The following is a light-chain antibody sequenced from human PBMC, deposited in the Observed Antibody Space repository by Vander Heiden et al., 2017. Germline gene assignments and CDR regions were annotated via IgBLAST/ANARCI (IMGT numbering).Light chain of an antibody. J-gene: IGLJ3*02. Sequence: SYELTQPPSVSVSPGQTASITCSGHKLGDKYACWYQQKPGQSPVLVIYQDDKRPSGIPERCSGSNSGNTATLTISGTQAKDEADYYCQAWDSSTAWVFGGGTKLTVL. CDR1: KLGDKY. CDR3: QAWDSSTAWV. V-gene: IGLV3-1*01. CDR2: QDD.